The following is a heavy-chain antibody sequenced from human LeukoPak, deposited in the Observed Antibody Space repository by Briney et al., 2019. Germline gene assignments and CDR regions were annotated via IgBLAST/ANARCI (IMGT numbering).Heavy chain of an antibody. CDR1: GYTFTSYY. D-gene: IGHD3-10*01. V-gene: IGHV1-46*01. Sequence: ASVKVSCKASGYTFTSYYMHWVRQAPGQGLEWMGIINPSGGSTSYAQKFQGRVTMTRDTSTSPVYMELSSLRSEDSAVYYCARGLNTLVRGASDAFDLWGQGTMVTVSS. J-gene: IGHJ3*01. CDR2: INPSGGST. CDR3: ARGLNTLVRGASDAFDL.